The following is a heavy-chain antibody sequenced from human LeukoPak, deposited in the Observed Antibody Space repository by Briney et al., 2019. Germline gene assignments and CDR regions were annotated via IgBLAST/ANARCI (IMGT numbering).Heavy chain of an antibody. CDR1: GGSISSYY. V-gene: IGHV4-59*01. CDR3: ARDRRYSSSWYEWDDAFDI. D-gene: IGHD6-13*01. Sequence: SETLSLTCTVSGGSISSYYWSWIRQPPGKGLEWIGYIYYSGSTNYNPSLKSRVTISVDTSKNQFSLKLSSVTAADTAVYYCARDRRYSSSWYEWDDAFDIWGQGTMVTVSS. J-gene: IGHJ3*02. CDR2: IYYSGST.